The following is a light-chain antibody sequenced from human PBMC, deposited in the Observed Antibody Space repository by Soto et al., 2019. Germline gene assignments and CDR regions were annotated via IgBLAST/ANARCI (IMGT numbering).Light chain of an antibody. V-gene: IGLV2-8*01. J-gene: IGLJ1*01. Sequence: QSALTQPPSASGSPGQSVTISCTGTSSDVGGYNYVSWYQQHPGKAPKLMIYEVSNRPSGVPDRFSGYKSGNTASLTVSGLQAEDEADYYCSSYAGSNNYVFGPGTKLTVL. CDR2: EVS. CDR1: SSDVGGYNY. CDR3: SSYAGSNNYV.